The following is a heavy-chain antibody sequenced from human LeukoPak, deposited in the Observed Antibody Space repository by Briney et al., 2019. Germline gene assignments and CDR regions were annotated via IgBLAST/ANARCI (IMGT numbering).Heavy chain of an antibody. Sequence: SETLSLTCAVYGGSFSGYYWSWIRQPPGKGLEWIGEINHSGSTNYNPSLKSRVTISVDTSKNQFSLKLSSVTAADTAVYYCARRSGYSYFQHWGQGTLVTVSS. CDR3: ARRSGYSYFQH. D-gene: IGHD3-3*01. CDR1: GGSFSGYY. V-gene: IGHV4-34*01. CDR2: INHSGST. J-gene: IGHJ1*01.